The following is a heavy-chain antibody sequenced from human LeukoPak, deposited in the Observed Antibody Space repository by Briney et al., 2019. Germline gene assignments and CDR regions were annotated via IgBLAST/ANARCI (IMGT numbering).Heavy chain of an antibody. CDR2: IYSGGST. D-gene: IGHD3-3*01. J-gene: IGHJ3*02. V-gene: IGHV3-53*01. CDR1: GFTVSSNY. CDR3: ARVLFRDDDFWSGFRAFDI. Sequence: GGSLRLSCAASGFTVSSNYMSWVRQAPGKGLEWVSVIYSGGSTYYADSVKGRFTISRDNSKNTLYLQMNSLRAEDTAVYYCARVLFRDDDFWSGFRAFDIWGQGTMVTVSS.